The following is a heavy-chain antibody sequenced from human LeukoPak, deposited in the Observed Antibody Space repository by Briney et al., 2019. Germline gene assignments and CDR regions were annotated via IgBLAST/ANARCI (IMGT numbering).Heavy chain of an antibody. CDR3: ARGEVVPAATVYNWFDP. Sequence: VASVKVSCKASGGTFSSYAISWVRPAPGQGLEWMGGIIPIFGTANYAQKFQGRVTITTDESTSTAFMELSSLRSEDTAVYYCARGEVVPAATVYNWFDPWGQGTLVTVSS. D-gene: IGHD2-2*01. J-gene: IGHJ5*02. V-gene: IGHV1-69*05. CDR1: GGTFSSYA. CDR2: IIPIFGTA.